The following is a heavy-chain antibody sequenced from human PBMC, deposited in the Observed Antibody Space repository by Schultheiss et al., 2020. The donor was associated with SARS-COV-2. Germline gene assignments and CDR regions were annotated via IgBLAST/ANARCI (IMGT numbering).Heavy chain of an antibody. CDR1: GASVSSYY. D-gene: IGHD6-19*01. J-gene: IGHJ4*02. V-gene: IGHV4-59*08. CDR2: IYNRGSK. CDR3: ARQSSGWSYYFDY. Sequence: SETLSLTCTVSGASVSSYYWSWIRQPPGRGLEWIGYIYNRGSKDYNPSLKSRVTMSVDTTKNQFSLRVSSVTAADTAVYYCARQSSGWSYYFDYWGQGTLVTVSS.